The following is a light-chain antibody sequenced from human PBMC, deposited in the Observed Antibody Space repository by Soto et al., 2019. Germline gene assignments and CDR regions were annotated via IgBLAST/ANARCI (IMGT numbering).Light chain of an antibody. CDR3: SSYTSGSTLV. J-gene: IGLJ3*02. Sequence: QSALTQPASVSGSPGQSITISCTAASSDFGGYKYVSWYQQYPGKAPKLMIYEVTNRPSGVSSRFSGSKSGNTASLTISGLQAEDEADYYCSSYTSGSTLVFGGGTKLTVL. CDR1: SSDFGGYKY. CDR2: EVT. V-gene: IGLV2-14*01.